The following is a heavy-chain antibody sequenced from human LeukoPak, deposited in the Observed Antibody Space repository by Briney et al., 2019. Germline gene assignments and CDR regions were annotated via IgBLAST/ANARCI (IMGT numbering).Heavy chain of an antibody. CDR2: IIPILGIA. CDR3: ARDPRVGYGDYCSGDY. V-gene: IGHV1-69*04. CDR1: GGTFSSYA. J-gene: IGHJ4*02. D-gene: IGHD4-17*01. Sequence: SVKVSCKASGGTFSSYAISWVRQAPGQGLEWMGRIIPILGIANYAQKFQGRVTITADKSTSTAYMELSSLRSEDTAVYYCARDPRVGYGDYCSGDYWGQGTLVTVSS.